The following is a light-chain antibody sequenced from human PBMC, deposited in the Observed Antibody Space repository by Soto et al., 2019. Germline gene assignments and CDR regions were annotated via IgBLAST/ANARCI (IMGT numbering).Light chain of an antibody. CDR2: TAA. CDR1: QSIRTW. J-gene: IGKJ1*01. V-gene: IGKV1-5*03. CDR3: KQYHSYST. Sequence: DIQMTQSPSTLSASVGDRVTITCRASQSIRTWLAWYQQKPGKAPNLLSYTAASLERGVPSRFSGSGSATEFTLTISSLQPDDFATYYCKQYHSYSTFGQGTKVQIK.